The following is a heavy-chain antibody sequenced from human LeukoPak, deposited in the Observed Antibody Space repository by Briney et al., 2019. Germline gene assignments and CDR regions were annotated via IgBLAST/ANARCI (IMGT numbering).Heavy chain of an antibody. CDR2: ISYDGSNK. D-gene: IGHD3-10*01. Sequence: GGSLRLSCAASGFTFSSYAMHWVRQAPGKGLEGVAVISYDGSNKYYADSVKGRFTISRDNSKNTLYLQMNSLRAEDTAVYYCARDLGRRITMVRGVIRLGWFDPWGQGTLVTVSS. CDR1: GFTFSSYA. CDR3: ARDLGRRITMVRGVIRLGWFDP. V-gene: IGHV3-30-3*01. J-gene: IGHJ5*02.